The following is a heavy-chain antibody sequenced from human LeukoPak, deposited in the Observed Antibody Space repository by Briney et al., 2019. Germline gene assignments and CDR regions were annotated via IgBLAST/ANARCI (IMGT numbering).Heavy chain of an antibody. CDR2: VSYSGGT. V-gene: IGHV4-59*02. CDR1: GASVSSHY. Sequence: SETLSLTCTVSGASVSSHYWSWIRQPPGKGLEWIGSVSYSGGTNYNPSLKSRVTISLDTSRDQFSLRLNSVTAADTAVFYCAGLSTYYDFWSPPDYWGQGTLVTVSS. D-gene: IGHD3-3*01. J-gene: IGHJ4*02. CDR3: AGLSTYYDFWSPPDY.